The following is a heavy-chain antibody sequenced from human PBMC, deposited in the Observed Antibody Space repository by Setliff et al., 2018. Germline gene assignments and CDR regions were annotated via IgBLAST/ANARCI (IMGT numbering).Heavy chain of an antibody. D-gene: IGHD1-26*01. Sequence: GESLKISCKGSGYNFTNYWIAWVRQMPGKGLEYMGIIYPADSDTTYSPSFQGQVTIPADKSINTAYLQWSSLKASDTAIYYCARVGPLTDDAFDIWGQGTMVTVSS. J-gene: IGHJ3*02. CDR2: IYPADSDT. V-gene: IGHV5-51*01. CDR3: ARVGPLTDDAFDI. CDR1: GYNFTNYW.